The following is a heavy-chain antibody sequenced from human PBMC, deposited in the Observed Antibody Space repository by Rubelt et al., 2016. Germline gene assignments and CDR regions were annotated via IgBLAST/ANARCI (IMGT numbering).Heavy chain of an antibody. Sequence: QVQLVQSGAEVKKPGASVKVSCKASGYTFTSYAMHWVRQAPGQRLEWMGWLNAGNGNTKYSQKFQGRVTSTRDTSASTAYMELSSLRSEDTAVYYCARSKDTAMVTDADWYFDLWGRGTLVTVSS. CDR3: ARSKDTAMVTDADWYFDL. CDR2: LNAGNGNT. CDR1: GYTFTSYA. V-gene: IGHV1-3*01. J-gene: IGHJ2*01. D-gene: IGHD5-18*01.